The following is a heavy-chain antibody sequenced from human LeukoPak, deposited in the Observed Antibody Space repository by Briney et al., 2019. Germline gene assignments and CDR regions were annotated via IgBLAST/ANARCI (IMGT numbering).Heavy chain of an antibody. J-gene: IGHJ4*02. CDR1: EYTFTGYY. CDR3: AREMGYGFDY. Sequence: ASVKVSCKASEYTFTGYYLHWVRQAPGQGLEWMGWINPDSGGTHYAQRFQGRVTMTRDTSISTAYMELSRLRSDDTAVYYCAREMGYGFDYWGQGTLVTVSS. D-gene: IGHD2-15*01. CDR2: INPDSGGT. V-gene: IGHV1-2*02.